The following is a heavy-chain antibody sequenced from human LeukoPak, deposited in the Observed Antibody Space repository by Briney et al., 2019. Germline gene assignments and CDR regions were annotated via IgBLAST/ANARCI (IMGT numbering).Heavy chain of an antibody. J-gene: IGHJ4*02. V-gene: IGHV3-23*01. CDR2: ISGSGGST. CDR3: AKDPPGTEYYFDY. Sequence: GGSLRISCAASGFTFSSYAKSWVRQAPGKGLEWVSAISGSGGSTYYADSVKGRFTISRDNSKNTLYLQMNSLRAENTAVYYCAKDPPGTEYYFDYWGQGTLVTVSS. D-gene: IGHD1-7*01. CDR1: GFTFSSYA.